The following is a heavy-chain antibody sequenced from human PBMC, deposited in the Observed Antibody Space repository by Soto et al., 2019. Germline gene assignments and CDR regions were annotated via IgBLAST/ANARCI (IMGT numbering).Heavy chain of an antibody. V-gene: IGHV3-30*03. CDR3: ARVLGANYYDSSDPSYFDL. CDR2: VSHDGRNT. J-gene: IGHJ2*01. D-gene: IGHD3-22*01. Sequence: PGGSLRLSCAASGFTFSDYAMHWVRQAPGKGLEWVAVVSHDGRNTHYADSVKGRFTISRDSSKNTVSLEMTSLRAEDTAVYYCARVLGANYYDSSDPSYFDLWGRGTLVTVS. CDR1: GFTFSDYA.